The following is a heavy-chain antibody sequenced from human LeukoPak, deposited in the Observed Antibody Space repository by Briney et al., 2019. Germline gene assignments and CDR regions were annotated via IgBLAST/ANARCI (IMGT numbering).Heavy chain of an antibody. J-gene: IGHJ6*03. CDR2: INHSGST. V-gene: IGHV4-34*01. CDR1: GGSFSGYY. CDR3: ARSHCSGGSCYSKGYYYYMDV. D-gene: IGHD2-15*01. Sequence: SETLSLTCAVYGGSFSGYYWSWIRQPPGKGLEWIGEINHSGSTNYNPSLKSRVTISVDTSKNQFSLKLSSVTAADTAVYYCARSHCSGGSCYSKGYYYYMDVWGKGTTVTVSS.